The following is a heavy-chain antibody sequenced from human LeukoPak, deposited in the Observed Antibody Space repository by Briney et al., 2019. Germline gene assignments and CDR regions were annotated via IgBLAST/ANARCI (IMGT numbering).Heavy chain of an antibody. CDR1: GGSIGSYF. D-gene: IGHD3-22*01. CDR3: ARAGDSSGYEYYFDY. J-gene: IGHJ4*02. V-gene: IGHV4-4*07. CDR2: IYTSGST. Sequence: PSETLSLTXTVSGGSIGSYFWTWIRQPAGKGLEWIGRIYTSGSTNYNPSLKSRVTMSVDTSKNQFSLKLSSVTAADTAVYYCARAGDSSGYEYYFDYWGQGTLVTVSS.